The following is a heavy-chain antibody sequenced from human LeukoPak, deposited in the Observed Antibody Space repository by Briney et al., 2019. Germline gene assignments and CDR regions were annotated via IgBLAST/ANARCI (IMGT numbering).Heavy chain of an antibody. CDR3: AGTTFPISVDWYFDL. D-gene: IGHD4-17*01. CDR2: IYTSGST. J-gene: IGHJ2*01. V-gene: IGHV4-61*02. CDR1: GGSISSGSYY. Sequence: PSETLSLTCTVSGGSISSGSYYWSWIRQPAGKGLEWIGRIYTSGSTNYNPSLKSRVTISVDTSKNQFSLKLSSVTAADTAVYYCAGTTFPISVDWYFDLWGRGTLVTVSS.